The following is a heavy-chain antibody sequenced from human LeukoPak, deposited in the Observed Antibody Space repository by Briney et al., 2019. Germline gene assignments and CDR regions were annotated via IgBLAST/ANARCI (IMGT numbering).Heavy chain of an antibody. CDR2: IYTSGST. J-gene: IGHJ4*02. V-gene: IGHV4-61*02. Sequence: PSETLSLTCTVSGGSISSGSYYWSWIRQPAGKGLEWIGRIYTSGSTNYNPSLKSRVTISVDTSKNQFSLKLSSVTAADTAVYYCARQLLVGATYYFDYWGQGTLVTVSS. CDR3: ARQLLVGATYYFDY. D-gene: IGHD1-26*01. CDR1: GGSISSGSYY.